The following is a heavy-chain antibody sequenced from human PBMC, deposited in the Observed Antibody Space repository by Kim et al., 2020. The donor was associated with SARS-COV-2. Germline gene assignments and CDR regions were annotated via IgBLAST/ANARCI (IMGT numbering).Heavy chain of an antibody. Sequence: GGSLRLSCAASGFTFSSRWMHWVRQAPGKGLVWVSSINSDGSRTSYADSVKGRFTISRDNAKSTRYLQMSSLRVEDTDVYYCLEVDGYWGQGALVTVSS. CDR1: GFTFSSRW. CDR2: INSDGSRT. CDR3: LEVDGY. J-gene: IGHJ4*02. V-gene: IGHV3-74*01. D-gene: IGHD6-19*01.